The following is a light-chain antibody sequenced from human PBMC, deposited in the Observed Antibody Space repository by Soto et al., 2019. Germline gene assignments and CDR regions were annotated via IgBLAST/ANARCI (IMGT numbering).Light chain of an antibody. CDR1: SSNIGGNS. CDR2: DDD. CDR3: GSWESSLSAYV. J-gene: IGLJ1*01. V-gene: IGLV1-51*01. Sequence: QSVLTQPPSVSAAPGQRVTSSCSGSSSNIGGNSVSWYQQLPGTAPKLLIYDDDKRPSGIPDRFSGSKSGTSATLGITGFQTGDEADYYCGSWESSLSAYVFATGTKVTVL.